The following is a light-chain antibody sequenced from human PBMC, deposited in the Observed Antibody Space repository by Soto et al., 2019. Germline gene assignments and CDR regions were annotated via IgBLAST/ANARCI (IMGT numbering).Light chain of an antibody. V-gene: IGKV1-5*03. CDR1: QTIGTW. CDR2: KAP. Sequence: DIQMTQSPSTLSASVGDTVTITCRASQTIGTWLAWYQQKPAKAPKLLIYKAPTLESGVPSRFSGSGSGTEFTLTISSLQADDFATYYCQQYNDLSTFGGGTKVDIK. CDR3: QQYNDLST. J-gene: IGKJ4*01.